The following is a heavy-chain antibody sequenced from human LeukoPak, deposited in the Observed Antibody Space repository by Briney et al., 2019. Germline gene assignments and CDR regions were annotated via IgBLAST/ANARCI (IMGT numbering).Heavy chain of an antibody. D-gene: IGHD2-2*01. CDR3: ARDCGSTSCYDTPDFDY. Sequence: GGSLRLSCAASGYTFTSYSMNWARQAPGKGLEGVSYISDYSNTIYYADSVKGRFTISRDNANNSLYLQMNSLRAEDTAVYYCARDCGSTSCYDTPDFDYWGQGTLVTVSS. CDR2: ISDYSNTI. V-gene: IGHV3-48*01. J-gene: IGHJ4*02. CDR1: GYTFTSYS.